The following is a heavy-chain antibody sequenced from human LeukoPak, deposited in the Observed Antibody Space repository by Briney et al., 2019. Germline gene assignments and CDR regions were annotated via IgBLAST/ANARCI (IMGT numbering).Heavy chain of an antibody. CDR3: ARGKKEMATTKGYYYYYMDV. V-gene: IGHV1-18*01. J-gene: IGHJ6*03. CDR1: GYTFTSYG. Sequence: ASVKVSCKASGYTFTSYGISWVRQAPGQGLEWMGWISAYNGNPNYAQKFQGRVTITADKSTSTAYMELSSLRSEDTAVYYCARGKKEMATTKGYYYYYMDVWGKGTTVTVSS. D-gene: IGHD5-24*01. CDR2: ISAYNGNP.